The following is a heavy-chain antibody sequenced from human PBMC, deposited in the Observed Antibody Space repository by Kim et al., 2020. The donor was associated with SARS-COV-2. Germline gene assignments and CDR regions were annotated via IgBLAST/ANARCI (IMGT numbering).Heavy chain of an antibody. CDR3: AKVINNSCYSPGDY. CDR2: ISGKDTTT. J-gene: IGHJ4*02. Sequence: GGSLRLSCTASGFTFSSYAMTWFRLAPGKRLEWVSVISGKDTTTFYADSVKGRFFISRDNSKNTLYLQMNSLRAEDTAIYYCAKVINNSCYSPGDYWGQG. D-gene: IGHD3-22*01. V-gene: IGHV3-23*01. CDR1: GFTFSSYA.